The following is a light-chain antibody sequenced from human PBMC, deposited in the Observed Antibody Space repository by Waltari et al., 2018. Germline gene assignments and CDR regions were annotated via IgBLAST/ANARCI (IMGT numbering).Light chain of an antibody. CDR1: QSVSSN. CDR3: QQYNNWPLMYT. V-gene: IGKV3-15*01. CDR2: GAS. J-gene: IGKJ2*01. Sequence: EIVMTQSPATLSVSPGERATLSCRASQSVSSNLAWYQQKPGQAPRLLIYGASTRASGIPARFSGSGSGTEFTLTISSLQSEDCAVYYCQQYNNWPLMYTFGQGTKLEIK.